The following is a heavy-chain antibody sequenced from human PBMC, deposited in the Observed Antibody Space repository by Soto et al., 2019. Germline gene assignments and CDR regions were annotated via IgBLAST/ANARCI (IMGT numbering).Heavy chain of an antibody. J-gene: IGHJ6*02. Sequence: DVQVLESGGDLVQPGGSLRLSCAASGFTFSSYAMSWVRQAPGKGLEWVSSVSAGGDMTYYSDSVKGRFTISRDNSNKALFRQMNGLRTEDTGLYYWARGDRGGSGPPPSNSYSGWDVWGQGTTVTVS. V-gene: IGHV3-23*01. CDR3: ARGDRGGSGPPPSNSYSGWDV. CDR2: VSAGGDMT. CDR1: GFTFSSYA. D-gene: IGHD3-10*01.